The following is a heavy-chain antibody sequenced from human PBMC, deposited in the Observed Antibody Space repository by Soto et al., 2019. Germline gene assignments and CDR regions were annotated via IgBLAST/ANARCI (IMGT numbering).Heavy chain of an antibody. D-gene: IGHD6-6*01. CDR3: VKEQSIEARPDY. Sequence: AGGSLRLSCSASGFSFSNYIMHWVRQAPGKGLEYISAINDNGDRTYYADSVKGRFTISRDNSKNTLFLQMSSLRVEDTAVYYCVKEQSIEARPDYWGQGTLVTVSS. CDR1: GFSFSNYI. CDR2: INDNGDRT. J-gene: IGHJ4*02. V-gene: IGHV3-64D*06.